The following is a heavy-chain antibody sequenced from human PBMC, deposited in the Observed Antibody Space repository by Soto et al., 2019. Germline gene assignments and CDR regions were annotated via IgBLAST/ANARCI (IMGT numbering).Heavy chain of an antibody. D-gene: IGHD6-13*01. CDR1: GGTFSSYA. J-gene: IGHJ5*02. V-gene: IGHV1-69*13. CDR3: AVLIAAAGFNWFDP. CDR2: IIPIFGTA. Sequence: SVKVSCKASGGTFSSYAISWVRQAPGQGLEWMGGIIPIFGTANYAQKFQGRVTITADESTSTAYMELSSLRSEDTAVYYCAVLIAAAGFNWFDPWGQGTLVTVSS.